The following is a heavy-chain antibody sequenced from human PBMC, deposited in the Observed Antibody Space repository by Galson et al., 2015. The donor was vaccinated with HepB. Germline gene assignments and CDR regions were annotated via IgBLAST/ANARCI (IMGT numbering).Heavy chain of an antibody. CDR1: GFTFSSYW. CDR2: IKQDGSEK. CDR3: ARDPDGDYSFDY. D-gene: IGHD4-17*01. J-gene: IGHJ4*02. V-gene: IGHV3-7*03. Sequence: SLRLSCAASGFTFSSYWMSWVRQAPGKGLEWVANIKQDGSEKYYVDSVKGRFTISRGNAKNSLYLQMNSLRAEDTAVYYCARDPDGDYSFDYWGQGTLVTVSS.